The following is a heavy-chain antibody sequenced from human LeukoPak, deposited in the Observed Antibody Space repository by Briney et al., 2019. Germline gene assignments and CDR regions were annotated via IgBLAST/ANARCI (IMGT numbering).Heavy chain of an antibody. V-gene: IGHV3-53*01. CDR2: IYSGGIT. Sequence: GGSLRLSCAASGFTFSDSGMNWVRQAPGKGLEWVSVIYSGGITYYADSVKGRFTISRDNSKNTMYLQMNSLRAEDTAVYYCGVNSDYWGQGTLVTVSS. D-gene: IGHD4-23*01. J-gene: IGHJ4*02. CDR1: GFTFSDSG. CDR3: GVNSDY.